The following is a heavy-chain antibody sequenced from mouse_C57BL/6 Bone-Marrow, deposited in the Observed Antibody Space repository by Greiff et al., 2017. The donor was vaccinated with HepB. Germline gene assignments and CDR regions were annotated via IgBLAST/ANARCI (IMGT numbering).Heavy chain of an antibody. CDR1: GFNIKDDY. CDR2: IDPENGDT. Sequence: EVQLMESGAELVRPGASVKLSCTASGFNIKDDYMHWVKQRPEQGLEWIGWIDPENGDTEYASKFQGKATITADTSSNTAYLQLSSLTSEDTAVYYCTTVVAKVDYWGQGTTLTVSS. CDR3: TTVVAKVDY. J-gene: IGHJ2*01. V-gene: IGHV14-4*01. D-gene: IGHD1-1*01.